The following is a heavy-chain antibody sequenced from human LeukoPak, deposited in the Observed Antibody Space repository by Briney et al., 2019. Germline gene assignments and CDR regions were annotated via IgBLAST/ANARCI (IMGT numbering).Heavy chain of an antibody. CDR3: ARDPVPYSSGWYYFDY. Sequence: PGGSLRLSCAASGFTFSSYNMNWVRQAPGKGLEWVSSITSSTIYIYYADSVKGRFTISRDNAKNSLYLQMNGLRAEDTAVYYCARDPVPYSSGWYYFDYWGQGTLVTVSS. V-gene: IGHV3-21*01. J-gene: IGHJ4*02. CDR2: ITSSTIYI. D-gene: IGHD6-19*01. CDR1: GFTFSSYN.